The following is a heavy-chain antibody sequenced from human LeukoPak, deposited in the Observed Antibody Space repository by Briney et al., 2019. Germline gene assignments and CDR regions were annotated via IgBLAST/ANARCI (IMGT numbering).Heavy chain of an antibody. CDR3: ARHSSGGRLNFDY. V-gene: IGHV4-59*08. CDR1: GGSISSYY. Sequence: PSETLSLTCTVSGGSISSYYWSWIRQPPGKGLEWIWYIYYSGSTNYNPSLKSRVTISVDTSKNQFSLKLSSVTAADTAVYYCARHSSGGRLNFDYWGQGTLVTVSS. D-gene: IGHD3-16*01. CDR2: IYYSGST. J-gene: IGHJ4*02.